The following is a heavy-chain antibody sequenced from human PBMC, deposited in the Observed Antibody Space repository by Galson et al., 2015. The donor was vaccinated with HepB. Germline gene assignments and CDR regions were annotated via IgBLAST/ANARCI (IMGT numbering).Heavy chain of an antibody. CDR3: ARCFTLWSGGNNWFDP. CDR1: GGSISSSNYY. CDR2: IYYSGST. Sequence: ETLSLTCTVSGGSISSSNYYWGWIRQPPGKGLEWIGSIYYSGSTYYNPSLKSRVTISVDTSKNQFSLRLSSLTAADTAVYYCARCFTLWSGGNNWFDPWGQRTLVTVSS. J-gene: IGHJ5*02. D-gene: IGHD3-10*01. V-gene: IGHV4-39*01.